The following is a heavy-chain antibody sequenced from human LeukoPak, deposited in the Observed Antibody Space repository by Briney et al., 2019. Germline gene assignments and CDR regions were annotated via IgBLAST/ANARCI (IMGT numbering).Heavy chain of an antibody. CDR1: GGSISSYY. CDR2: IYTSGST. D-gene: IGHD2-2*01. CDR3: ASARTTAFMDV. V-gene: IGHV4-4*07. J-gene: IGHJ6*04. Sequence: SETLSLTCTVSGGSISSYYWSWIRQPAGKGLEWIGRIYTSGSTNYNPSLKCRVTMSVDTSKNQFSLKLSPVTAADTAVYYCASARTTAFMDVWGKGTTVTVSS.